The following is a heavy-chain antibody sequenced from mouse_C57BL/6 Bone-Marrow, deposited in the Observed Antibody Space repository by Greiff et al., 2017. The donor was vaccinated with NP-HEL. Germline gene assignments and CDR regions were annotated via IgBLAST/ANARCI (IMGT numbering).Heavy chain of an antibody. J-gene: IGHJ3*01. CDR2: IYPGDGDT. CDR1: GYDFSNYW. V-gene: IGHV1-80*01. CDR3: ARGAY. Sequence: QVQLKESGAELVKPGASVKISCKASGYDFSNYWMNWVKQRPGKGLEWIGQIYPGDGDTNYNGKFKDKATLTADKSSSTAYMQLSRLTADDSAVYFCARGAYWGQGTLVTVSA.